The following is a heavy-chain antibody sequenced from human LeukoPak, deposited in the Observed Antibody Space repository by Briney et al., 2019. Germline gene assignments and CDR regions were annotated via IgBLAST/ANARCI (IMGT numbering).Heavy chain of an antibody. Sequence: ASVKVSCKVSGYTLTELPMHWVRQAPGQGLEWMGWINPNSGGTNYAQKFQGRVTMTRDTSISTAYMELSRLRSDDTAVYYCARGIQLWLPVFDYWGQGTLVTVSS. CDR1: GYTLTELP. CDR2: INPNSGGT. D-gene: IGHD5-18*01. CDR3: ARGIQLWLPVFDY. V-gene: IGHV1-2*02. J-gene: IGHJ4*02.